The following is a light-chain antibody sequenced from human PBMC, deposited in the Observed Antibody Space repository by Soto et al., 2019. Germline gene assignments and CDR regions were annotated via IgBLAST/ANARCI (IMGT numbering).Light chain of an antibody. J-gene: IGLJ3*02. CDR1: SSDVGGYNH. CDR3: CSYTSSSIRV. CDR2: EVR. Sequence: QSVLSQPASVSGSPGQSITISCTGTSSDVGGYNHVSWYQQHPGKAPKLIIYEVRNRPSGVSNRLSGSKSGNTASLTISGLQADDEADYYCCSYTSSSIRVFGGGTKVTL. V-gene: IGLV2-14*01.